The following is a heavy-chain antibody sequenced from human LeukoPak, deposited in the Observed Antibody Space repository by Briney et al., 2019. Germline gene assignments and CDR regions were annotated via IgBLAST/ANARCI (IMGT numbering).Heavy chain of an antibody. V-gene: IGHV3-23*01. J-gene: IGHJ4*02. D-gene: IGHD2-8*01. CDR1: GFTFSGYA. CDR3: AKDTSIGRYCTNGVCSPFDY. Sequence: GGSLRLSCAGSGFTFSGYAMSWVRQAPGKGLEWVSSISDTGATTYHADSVKGLFTVSRDNSSSTLYLQMNTLRAEDSALYYCAKDTSIGRYCTNGVCSPFDYWGQGTLVTVSS. CDR2: ISDTGATT.